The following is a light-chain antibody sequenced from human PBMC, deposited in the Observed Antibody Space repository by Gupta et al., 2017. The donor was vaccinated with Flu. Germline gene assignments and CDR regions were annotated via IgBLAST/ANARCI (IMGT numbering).Light chain of an antibody. CDR2: VAS. CDR1: QNIYNY. CDR3: QQSYSSPRT. J-gene: IGKJ2*01. Sequence: DIQMTQSPSSLSASVGDRVTITCRASQNIYNYLNWYQQKPGKAPKLLTYVASRLLSGVPSRFSGSASGTDFTLIINSLQPEDFATYYCQQSYSSPRTFGQGTKLEIK. V-gene: IGKV1-39*01.